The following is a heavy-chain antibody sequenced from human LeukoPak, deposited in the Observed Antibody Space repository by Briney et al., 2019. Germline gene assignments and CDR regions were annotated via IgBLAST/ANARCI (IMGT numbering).Heavy chain of an antibody. CDR3: ASIAVTTSYYYYGMDV. CDR2: ISSSGSTI. V-gene: IGHV3-11*01. Sequence: GGSLRLSCAASGFTFSDYYMSWIRQAPGKGLEWVSYISSSGSTIYYADSVKGRFTIPRDNAKNSLYLQMNSLRAEDTAVYYCASIAVTTSYYYYGMDVWGQGTTVTVSS. J-gene: IGHJ6*02. D-gene: IGHD4-17*01. CDR1: GFTFSDYY.